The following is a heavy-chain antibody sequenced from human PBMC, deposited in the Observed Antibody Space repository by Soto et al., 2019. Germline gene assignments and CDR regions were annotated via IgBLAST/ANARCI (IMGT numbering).Heavy chain of an antibody. Sequence: GGSLRLSCAASGFTFSAYAMHWVRQAPGKGLEWVAVVPHDGRNTHYADSVKGRFTISRDSSKNTVSLEMTSLRAEDTAVYYCAKGGRQWLVTSDFNYWGQGALVTVSS. D-gene: IGHD6-19*01. CDR1: GFTFSAYA. J-gene: IGHJ4*02. CDR2: VPHDGRNT. V-gene: IGHV3-30*18. CDR3: AKGGRQWLVTSDFNY.